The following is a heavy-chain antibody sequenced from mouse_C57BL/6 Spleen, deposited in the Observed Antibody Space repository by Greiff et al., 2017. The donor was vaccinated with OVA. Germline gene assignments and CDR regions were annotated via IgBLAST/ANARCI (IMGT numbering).Heavy chain of an antibody. CDR3: TTAYYYGSSYYARDY. J-gene: IGHJ4*01. CDR2: IDPGDGDT. CDR1: GFNIKDYY. D-gene: IGHD1-1*01. Sequence: DVQLVESGAELVRPGASVKLSCTASGFNIKDYYMHWVKQRPEQGLEWIGRIDPGDGDTEYAPKFPGQATMTADTSSNTAYLQLSSLTSEDTAAYYCTTAYYYGSSYYARDYWGQGTSVTVSS. V-gene: IGHV14-1*01.